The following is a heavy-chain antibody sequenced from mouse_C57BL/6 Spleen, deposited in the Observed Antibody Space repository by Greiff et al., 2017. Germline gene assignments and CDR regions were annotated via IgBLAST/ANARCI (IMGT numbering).Heavy chain of an antibody. D-gene: IGHD2-4*01. CDR1: GYTFTSYG. J-gene: IGHJ4*01. Sequence: QVQLQQSGAELARPGASVKLSCTASGYTFTSYGISWVKQRTGQGLEWIGEIYPRSGNTYYNEKFKGKVTLTADKSTSTAYMELRSLTSEDSAVYFCAFDYAYAMDYWGQGTSVTVSS. CDR2: IYPRSGNT. CDR3: AFDYAYAMDY. V-gene: IGHV1-81*01.